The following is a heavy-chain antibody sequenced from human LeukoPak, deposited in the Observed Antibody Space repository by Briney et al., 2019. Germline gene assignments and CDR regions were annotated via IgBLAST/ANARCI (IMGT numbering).Heavy chain of an antibody. D-gene: IGHD1-26*01. CDR2: ICCSGST. V-gene: IGHV4-39*07. CDR3: ARVWWEVPHYFDY. CDR1: GGSISSSSYY. Sequence: PSETLSLTCTVSGGSISSSSYYWGWIRPPPGLGLEWFGSICCSGSTYYNPSLKSPVTISVDTTKNQFSLKLSSVTAADTAVYYCARVWWEVPHYFDYWGQGTLVTVSS. J-gene: IGHJ4*02.